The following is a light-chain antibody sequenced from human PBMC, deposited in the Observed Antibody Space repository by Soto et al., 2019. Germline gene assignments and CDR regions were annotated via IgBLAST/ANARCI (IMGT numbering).Light chain of an antibody. CDR3: SSYARSNHLWV. CDR2: EVS. CDR1: SSDVGGYNY. V-gene: IGLV2-8*01. J-gene: IGLJ3*02. Sequence: QSVLTQPPSASGSPGQSVTISCTGTSSDVGGYNYVSWYHHHPGKAPKLMIYEVSKRPSGVPDRFSGSKSGNTASLTVSGLQAEDEADYYCSSYARSNHLWVFGGGTKLTVL.